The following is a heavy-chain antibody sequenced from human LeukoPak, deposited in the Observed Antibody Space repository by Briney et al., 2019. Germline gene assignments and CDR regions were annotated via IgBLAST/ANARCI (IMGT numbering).Heavy chain of an antibody. CDR3: ARGDSMVRGVIPFDY. D-gene: IGHD3-10*01. CDR2: IYYSGST. CDR1: GGSISNYY. V-gene: IGHV4-59*01. J-gene: IGHJ4*02. Sequence: SETLSLTCTVSGGSISNYYWSWIWQPPGKGLEWIGYIYYSGSTNYNPSLKSRVTISVDTSKNQFSLKLSSVTAADTAVYYCARGDSMVRGVIPFDYWGQGTLVTVSS.